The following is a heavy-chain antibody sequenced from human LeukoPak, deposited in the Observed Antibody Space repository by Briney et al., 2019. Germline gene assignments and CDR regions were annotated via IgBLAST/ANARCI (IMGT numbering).Heavy chain of an antibody. CDR1: GGSISSYY. Sequence: PSETLSLTCTVSGGSISSYYWSWIRQPPGKGLEWIGYIYYSGSTNYKPTLRSRVTISVDTSKNQFPLRLYSVTAADTAVYYCARGASTSPYYYGMDIWGQGTTVTVSS. V-gene: IGHV4-59*01. D-gene: IGHD6-6*01. CDR2: IYYSGST. CDR3: ARGASTSPYYYGMDI. J-gene: IGHJ6*02.